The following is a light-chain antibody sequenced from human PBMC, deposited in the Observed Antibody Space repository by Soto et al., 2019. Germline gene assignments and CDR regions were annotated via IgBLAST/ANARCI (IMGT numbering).Light chain of an antibody. Sequence: EIVLTQSSGTLSLSPGDRATLSCRASQCGFGTYLAWFQQRPGQAPRLLIYEAFNRATGVPDRFTGSGSGTDVTLTISRLEPEDFALYFCHQYGNPPWTLGQGTRVEIK. CDR1: QCGFGTY. CDR3: HQYGNPPWT. J-gene: IGKJ1*01. CDR2: EAF. V-gene: IGKV3-20*01.